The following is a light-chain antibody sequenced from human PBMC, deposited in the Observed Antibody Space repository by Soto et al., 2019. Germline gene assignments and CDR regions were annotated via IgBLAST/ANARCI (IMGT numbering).Light chain of an antibody. J-gene: IGKJ1*01. CDR1: RSVSSN. V-gene: IGKV3-15*01. Sequence: EIVMTQSPATLSVSPGERATLYCRASRSVSSNLAWYQQKPGQAPRLLIYGASTRATGIPARFSGSGSGTEFTLTISSLQSEDFAIYFCQQYNNWPPDRTFGQGTKVEIK. CDR3: QQYNNWPPDRT. CDR2: GAS.